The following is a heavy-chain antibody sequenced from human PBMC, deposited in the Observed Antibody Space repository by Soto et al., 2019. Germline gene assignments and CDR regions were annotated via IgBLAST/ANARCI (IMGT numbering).Heavy chain of an antibody. CDR2: ISYDGSNK. J-gene: IGHJ3*02. CDR3: TTGFTRLAAFDI. D-gene: IGHD6-6*01. Sequence: WVRQAPGKGLEWVAVISYDGSNKYYADSVKGRFTISRDNSKNTLYLQMNSLRAEDTAVYYCTTGFTRLAAFDIWGQGTMVTVSS. V-gene: IGHV3-30-3*01.